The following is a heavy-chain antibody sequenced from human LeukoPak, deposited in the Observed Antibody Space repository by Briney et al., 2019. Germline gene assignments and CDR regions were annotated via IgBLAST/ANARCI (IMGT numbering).Heavy chain of an antibody. CDR1: GGSFSGYY. Sequence: PSETLSLTCAVYGGSFSGYYWSWIRQPPGKGLEWIGEINHSGSTNYNPSLKSRVTISVDTSKNQFSLKLSSVTAADTAVYYCAREGSRIVVVPAATSDYFDYWGQGTLVTVSS. V-gene: IGHV4-34*01. CDR2: INHSGST. CDR3: AREGSRIVVVPAATSDYFDY. D-gene: IGHD2-2*01. J-gene: IGHJ4*02.